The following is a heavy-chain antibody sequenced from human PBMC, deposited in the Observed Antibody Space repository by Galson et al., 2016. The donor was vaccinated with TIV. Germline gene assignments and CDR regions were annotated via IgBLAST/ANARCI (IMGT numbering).Heavy chain of an antibody. J-gene: IGHJ3*02. CDR3: ARALPRPAGYSREEAFNI. V-gene: IGHV1-2*06. Sequence: SVKVSCKASGYTFIGYYLHWVRQAPGQGLEWMGRINPNTGGTNYAQKFQGGVTMTRDTAITTAYMELSRLRFDDTAVYYCARALPRPAGYSREEAFNIWGQGTMVTVSS. CDR1: GYTFIGYY. CDR2: INPNTGGT. D-gene: IGHD6-13*01.